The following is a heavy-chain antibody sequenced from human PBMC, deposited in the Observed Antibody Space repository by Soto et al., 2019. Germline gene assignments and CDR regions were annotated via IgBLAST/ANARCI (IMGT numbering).Heavy chain of an antibody. V-gene: IGHV4-39*01. CDR1: GGSISSSSYY. J-gene: IGHJ5*02. D-gene: IGHD2-15*01. Sequence: QLQLQESGPGLVKPSETLSLTCTVSGGSISSSSYYWGWIRQPPGKGLEWIGSIYYSGSTYYNPSLKGRVTISVDTAKNQFALKLSSVTAADTAVYYCARHIVVVVAATPDWFDPWGQGTLVTVSS. CDR3: ARHIVVVVAATPDWFDP. CDR2: IYYSGST.